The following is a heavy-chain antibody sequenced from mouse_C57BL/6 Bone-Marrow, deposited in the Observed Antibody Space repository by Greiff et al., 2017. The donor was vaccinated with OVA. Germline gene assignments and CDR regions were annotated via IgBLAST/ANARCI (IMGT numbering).Heavy chain of an antibody. Sequence: EVQVVESGGGLVKPGGSLKLSCAASGFTFSDYGMHWVRQAPEKGLEWVAYISSGISTIYYADTVKGRFTIFRDNAKNTLFLQMTSLRSEDTAMDYCARRDYDYFDYWGQGTTLTVSS. CDR2: ISSGISTI. V-gene: IGHV5-17*01. CDR1: GFTFSDYG. J-gene: IGHJ2*01. CDR3: ARRDYDYFDY. D-gene: IGHD2-4*01.